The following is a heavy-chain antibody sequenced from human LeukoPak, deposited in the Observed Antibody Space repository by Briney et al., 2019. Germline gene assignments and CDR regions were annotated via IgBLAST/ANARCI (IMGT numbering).Heavy chain of an antibody. D-gene: IGHD2-2*01. CDR2: ICFSGST. Sequence: PSETPSLTCTLSVGSISISSDYGRSVRQPPGSGLVWNGSICFSGSTYYNPSLKSRVTMSVDTSKNQFSLRLSSVTAADTAVYYCAKGGYCSSTSCYRDDAFDIWGQGTMVTVSS. J-gene: IGHJ3*02. CDR1: VGSISISSDY. V-gene: IGHV4-39*05. CDR3: AKGGYCSSTSCYRDDAFDI.